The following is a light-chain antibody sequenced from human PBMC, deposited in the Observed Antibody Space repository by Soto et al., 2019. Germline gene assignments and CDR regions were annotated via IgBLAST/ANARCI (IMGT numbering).Light chain of an antibody. CDR3: HHYGYGADT. J-gene: IGKJ2*01. Sequence: ELVLTQSPGTLSLSPGERATLSCRASASVRNNSLAWYQQHSGQAPRLLIFGASSRATGIPDRFTGSGSGADFSLTISRLEPEDSAVYFCHHYGYGADTFGQGTKLEIK. CDR2: GAS. V-gene: IGKV3-20*01. CDR1: ASVRNNS.